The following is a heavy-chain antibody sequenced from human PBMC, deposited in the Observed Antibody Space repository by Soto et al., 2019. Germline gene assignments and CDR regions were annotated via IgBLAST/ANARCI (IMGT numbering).Heavy chain of an antibody. V-gene: IGHV1-18*01. CDR3: ARDRVGWEAAAGRQNWFDP. D-gene: IGHD6-13*01. J-gene: IGHJ5*02. CDR2: ISAYNGNT. Sequence: QVQLVQSGAEVKKPGASVKVSCKASGYTFTSYGISWVRQAPGQGLEWMGWISAYNGNTNYAQKLQGRVTMTTDTSTSPAYMELRSLRSGDTAVYYCARDRVGWEAAAGRQNWFDPWGQGTLVTVSS. CDR1: GYTFTSYG.